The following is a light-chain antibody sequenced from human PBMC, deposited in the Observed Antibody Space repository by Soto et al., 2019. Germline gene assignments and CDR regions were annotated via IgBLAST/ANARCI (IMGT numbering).Light chain of an antibody. CDR3: QHRIDWWT. V-gene: IGKV3D-20*02. J-gene: IGKJ1*01. Sequence: EIVLTQSPGTLSLSPGEGATLSCRASQSVGGTFLAWYQQKGGQAPRLLIHGASTRATDVPDRSSGSGSGADFTLSISSLEPEDSAVYYCQHRIDWWTFGQGTKVDIK. CDR1: QSVGGTF. CDR2: GAS.